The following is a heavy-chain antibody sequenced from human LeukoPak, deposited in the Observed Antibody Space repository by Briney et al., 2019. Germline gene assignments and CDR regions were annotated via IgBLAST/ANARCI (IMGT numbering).Heavy chain of an antibody. CDR2: ITRDGSST. Sequence: GGSLRLSCAASGFTFDDYTMHWVRQVPGKGLEWVSLITRDGSSTFYTDSVKGRFTISRDNSKNSLSLQMNSLRTEDTALYYCATERQQYFDYWGQGTLVTVSS. J-gene: IGHJ4*02. CDR1: GFTFDDYT. CDR3: ATERQQYFDY. V-gene: IGHV3-43*01.